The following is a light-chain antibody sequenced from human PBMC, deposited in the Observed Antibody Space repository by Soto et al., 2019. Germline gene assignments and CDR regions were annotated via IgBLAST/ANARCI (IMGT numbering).Light chain of an antibody. J-gene: IGKJ1*01. V-gene: IGKV1-5*03. Sequence: DIQMTQSPSTLSASVGDRVTITCRASQSISSWLAWYQQKPGKAPKLLISKASTLQSGVPSRFRGSGSGTEFTLELSSLRPGDSAIYYCQQYNDNWTFGQGPKVEIK. CDR1: QSISSW. CDR2: KAS. CDR3: QQYNDNWT.